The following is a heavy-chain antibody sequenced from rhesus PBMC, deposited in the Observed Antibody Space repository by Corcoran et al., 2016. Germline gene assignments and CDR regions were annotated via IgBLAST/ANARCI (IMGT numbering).Heavy chain of an antibody. V-gene: IGHV4-160*01. Sequence: QVQLQESGPGLVKPSETLSLTCAVSGGSISSNYWSWIRPPPGKGLAWIGRIYGSGGNTDYNPSLKSRVTISTDTSKNQFSLKLSSVTAADTAVYYCARSNSNYPYYFDYWGQGVLVTVSS. CDR1: GGSISSNY. J-gene: IGHJ4*01. D-gene: IGHD4-23*01. CDR2: IYGSGGNT. CDR3: ARSNSNYPYYFDY.